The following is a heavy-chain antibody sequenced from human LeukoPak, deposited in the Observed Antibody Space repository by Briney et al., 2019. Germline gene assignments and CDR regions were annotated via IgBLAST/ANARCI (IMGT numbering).Heavy chain of an antibody. CDR1: GFTFNNYW. CDR2: ITPDGSDR. Sequence: QPGGSLRLSCAVSGFTFNNYWMSWVRQAPGKGLEWVANITPDGSDRYYVDSLKGRVTISRDNTKSSLYLQLNSLRAEDTAVYYCVPGGLAVSGIGYWGQGALVTVSS. V-gene: IGHV3-7*01. J-gene: IGHJ4*02. D-gene: IGHD6-19*01. CDR3: VPGGLAVSGIGY.